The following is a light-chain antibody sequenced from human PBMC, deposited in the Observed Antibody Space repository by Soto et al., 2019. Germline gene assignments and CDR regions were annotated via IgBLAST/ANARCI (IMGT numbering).Light chain of an antibody. CDR3: SSYTSDITYV. Sequence: QSVLTQPASVSGSPGQSITISCTGTSSDVGDYNYVSWYQQHPGKAPKLMIYEVTTRPSGVSNRFSASKSGNTASLTISGLQAEDEADYYCSSYTSDITYVFGSGTKVTVL. J-gene: IGLJ1*01. CDR2: EVT. V-gene: IGLV2-14*01. CDR1: SSDVGDYNY.